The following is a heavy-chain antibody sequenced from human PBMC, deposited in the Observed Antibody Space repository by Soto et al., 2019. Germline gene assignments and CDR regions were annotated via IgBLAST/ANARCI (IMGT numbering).Heavy chain of an antibody. V-gene: IGHV4-39*02. CDR1: GDSISSSRYY. D-gene: IGHD6-13*01. J-gene: IGHJ6*02. CDR2: IYYSGST. Sequence: KTLSITSPVSGDSISSSRYYWGWIRKPPGKGLEWIGSIYYSGSTYYNPSLKSRVTISVDTSKNQFSLKLSSVTAADTAVYYCAREGYSSSWYYYYAMDVWGQGTTVT. CDR3: AREGYSSSWYYYYAMDV.